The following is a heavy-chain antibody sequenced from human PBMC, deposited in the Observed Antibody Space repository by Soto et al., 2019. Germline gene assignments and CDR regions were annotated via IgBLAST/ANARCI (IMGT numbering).Heavy chain of an antibody. Sequence: GGSLRLSCAASGFTFSSYAMHWVRQAPGKGLEWVAVISYDGSNKYYADSVKGRFTISRDNSKNTLYLQMNSLRAEDTAVYYCAREGRDGYKIFDYWGQGTLVTVSS. CDR1: GFTFSSYA. J-gene: IGHJ4*02. D-gene: IGHD5-12*01. CDR3: AREGRDGYKIFDY. CDR2: ISYDGSNK. V-gene: IGHV3-30-3*01.